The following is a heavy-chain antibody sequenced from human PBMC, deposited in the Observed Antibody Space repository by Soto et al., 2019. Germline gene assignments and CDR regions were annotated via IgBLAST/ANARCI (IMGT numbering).Heavy chain of an antibody. CDR1: GYSFTSYW. CDR3: ARLIVVVPAAETLGMDV. J-gene: IGHJ6*02. CDR2: IYPGDSDT. Sequence: KDPGYSFTSYWIGGVRQVPGKGLEWMGIIYPGDSDTRYSPSFQGQVTISADKSISTAYLQWSSLKASDTAMYYCARLIVVVPAAETLGMDVWGQGTTVTVSS. D-gene: IGHD2-2*01. V-gene: IGHV5-51*01.